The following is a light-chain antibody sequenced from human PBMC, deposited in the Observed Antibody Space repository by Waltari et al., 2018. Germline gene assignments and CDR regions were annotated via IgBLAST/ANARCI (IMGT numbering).Light chain of an antibody. CDR2: EVS. J-gene: IGLJ2*01. Sequence: QSALTQPASVSGSPGQSITISCTGTSSDVGGYNYASWYQQHPGKAPKLMIYEVSNRPSGVSNRFSGSKSGNTASLTISGLQAGDEADYYCSSYTSSSTVVFGGGTKLTVL. CDR3: SSYTSSSTVV. V-gene: IGLV2-14*01. CDR1: SSDVGGYNY.